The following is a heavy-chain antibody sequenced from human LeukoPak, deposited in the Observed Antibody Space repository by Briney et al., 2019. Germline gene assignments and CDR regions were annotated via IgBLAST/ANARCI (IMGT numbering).Heavy chain of an antibody. J-gene: IGHJ4*02. D-gene: IGHD4-17*01. Sequence: GGSLRLSCAASGFTFSSYAMHWVRQAPGKGLEWVAVISYDGSNKYYADSVKGRFTISRDNSKNTLYLQMNSLRAEDTAVYYCARRGVYGDYAEGYFDYWGQGTLVTVSS. V-gene: IGHV3-30-3*01. CDR3: ARRGVYGDYAEGYFDY. CDR1: GFTFSSYA. CDR2: ISYDGSNK.